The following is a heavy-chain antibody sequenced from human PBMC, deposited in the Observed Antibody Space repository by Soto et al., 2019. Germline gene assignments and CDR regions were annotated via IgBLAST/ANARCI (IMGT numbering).Heavy chain of an antibody. CDR2: IYYSGST. V-gene: IGHV4-30-4*01. D-gene: IGHD3-16*01. CDR1: GGSISSGDYY. CDR3: ARGFGAPSHGMDV. Sequence: PSETLSLTCTVSGGSISSGDYYWSWIRQPPGKGLEWIGYIYYSGSTYYNPSLKSRVTISVDRSKNQFSLKLSSVTAADTAVYYCARGFGAPSHGMDVWGQGTTVTVSS. J-gene: IGHJ6*02.